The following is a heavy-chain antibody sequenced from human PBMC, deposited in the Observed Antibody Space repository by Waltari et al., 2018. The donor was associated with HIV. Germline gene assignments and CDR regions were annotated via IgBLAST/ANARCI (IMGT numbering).Heavy chain of an antibody. J-gene: IGHJ6*02. CDR1: GYTFTSYG. V-gene: IGHV1-18*01. CDR2: ISAYTGNT. Sequence: QVQLVQSGAEVKKPGASVKVSCKASGYTFTSYGISWVRQAPGQGLEWMGWISAYTGNTNDAQKLQGRVTMTTDTSTSTAYMELRSLRSDDTAVYYCARSGILTGYGYYYGMDVWGQGTTVTVSS. D-gene: IGHD3-9*01. CDR3: ARSGILTGYGYYYGMDV.